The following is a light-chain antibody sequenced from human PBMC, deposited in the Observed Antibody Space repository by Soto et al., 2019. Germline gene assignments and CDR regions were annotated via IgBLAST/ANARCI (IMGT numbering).Light chain of an antibody. CDR2: AAS. V-gene: IGKV3-15*01. Sequence: EIVMTQSPATLSVSPGERATLSCTASQSVDTNLAWYQQKPGQTPRLLIYAASTRASGLPARFSGSGSGTEFTLTISSLQSEDFAVYSCQQYHNWPPLTFGGGTKVEIK. CDR3: QQYHNWPPLT. CDR1: QSVDTN. J-gene: IGKJ4*01.